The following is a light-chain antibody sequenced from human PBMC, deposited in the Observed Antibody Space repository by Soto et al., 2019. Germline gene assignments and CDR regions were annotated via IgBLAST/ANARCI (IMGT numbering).Light chain of an antibody. CDR2: DAS. CDR1: QSVSSY. Sequence: EIVLTQSPATLSLSPGERATLPCRASQSVSSYLAWYQQKPGQAPRLLIYDASNRATGIPARFSGSGSGTDFTLTISSLEPEDFAVYYCQQRSNWPSGTFGQGTKVEIK. CDR3: QQRSNWPSGT. V-gene: IGKV3-11*01. J-gene: IGKJ1*01.